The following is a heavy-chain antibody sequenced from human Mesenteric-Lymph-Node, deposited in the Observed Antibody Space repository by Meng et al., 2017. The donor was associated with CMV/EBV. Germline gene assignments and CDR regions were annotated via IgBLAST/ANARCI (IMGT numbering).Heavy chain of an antibody. CDR1: GFTFSGYE. J-gene: IGHJ5*02. V-gene: IGHV3-48*03. CDR3: ASLRIVGAITGWFDP. CDR2: ITSSGSTI. D-gene: IGHD1-26*01. Sequence: GESLKISCAASGFTFSGYEMNWVRQAPGKGLEWISYITSSGSTIYYADSVKGRFTISRDNAKNSLYLQMNSLRAEDTAVYYCASLRIVGAITGWFDPWGQGALVTVSS.